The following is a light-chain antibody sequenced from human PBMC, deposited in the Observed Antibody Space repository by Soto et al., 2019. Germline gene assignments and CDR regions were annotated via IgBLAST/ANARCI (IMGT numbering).Light chain of an antibody. CDR1: QTVSTY. J-gene: IGKJ4*01. CDR3: QQYGSSPLT. V-gene: IGKV3-20*01. CDR2: GAS. Sequence: ESVLTQSPGTLSLSPGERATLSCRASQTVSTYLAWYQQKPGQAPRLLIYGASSRATGIPDRFSGSGSGTDFTLTISRLEPEDFAVYYCQQYGSSPLTFGGGTKVDI.